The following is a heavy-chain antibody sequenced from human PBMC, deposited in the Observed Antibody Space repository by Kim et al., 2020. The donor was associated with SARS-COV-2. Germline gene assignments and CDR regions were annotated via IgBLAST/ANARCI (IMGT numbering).Heavy chain of an antibody. CDR1: GGTFSSYA. CDR2: IIPIFGTA. CDR3: AREVITMVRGVIKSRYYFDY. J-gene: IGHJ4*02. Sequence: SVKVSCKASGGTFSSYAISWVRQAPGQGLEWMGGIIPIFGTANYAQKFQGRVTITADESTSTAYMELSSLRSEDTAVYYCAREVITMVRGVIKSRYYFDYWGQGTLVTVSS. V-gene: IGHV1-69*13. D-gene: IGHD3-10*01.